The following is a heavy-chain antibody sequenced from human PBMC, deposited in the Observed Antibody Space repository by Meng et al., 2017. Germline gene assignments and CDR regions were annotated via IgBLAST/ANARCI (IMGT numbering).Heavy chain of an antibody. CDR2: IKTKSNSYAT. J-gene: IGHJ3*02. CDR3: TSRRGLGADDAFDI. CDR1: GFTFRGSV. V-gene: IGHV3-73*01. Sequence: ESLKISCAASGFTFRGSVMHWVRQASGKGLEWVGRIKTKSNSYATTYAASVKGSFTISRDDSKNTAYLQMNSLKSEDTAVYYCTSRRGLGADDAFDIWGQGTKVTVSS. D-gene: IGHD1-26*01.